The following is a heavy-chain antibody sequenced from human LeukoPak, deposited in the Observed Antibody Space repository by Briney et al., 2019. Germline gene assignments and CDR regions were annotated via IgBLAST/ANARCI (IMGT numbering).Heavy chain of an antibody. J-gene: IGHJ4*02. Sequence: PGGSLRLSCAASGFIFSDYGMNWVRQVPGKGLEWVSFISSRSSSTFYADSVKGRFTISRDSAKNSLDLQMTSLSAEDTAVYYCARGGDCTATTCYALSAFDYWGQGTLVTVSS. CDR2: ISSRSSST. CDR1: GFIFSDYG. V-gene: IGHV3-48*01. CDR3: ARGGDCTATTCYALSAFDY. D-gene: IGHD2-2*01.